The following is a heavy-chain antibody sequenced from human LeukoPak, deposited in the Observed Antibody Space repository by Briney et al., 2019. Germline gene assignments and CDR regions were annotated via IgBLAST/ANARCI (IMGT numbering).Heavy chain of an antibody. Sequence: PGGSLRLSCAASGFTFSNAWMSWVRQAPGKGLEWVGRIKSKTDGGTTDYAAPVKGRFTISRNDSKNTLYLQMNSLKTEDTAVYYCTTEGHFWSGSYYFDYWGQGTLVTVSS. D-gene: IGHD3-3*02. CDR2: IKSKTDGGTT. V-gene: IGHV3-15*01. J-gene: IGHJ4*02. CDR3: TTEGHFWSGSYYFDY. CDR1: GFTFSNAW.